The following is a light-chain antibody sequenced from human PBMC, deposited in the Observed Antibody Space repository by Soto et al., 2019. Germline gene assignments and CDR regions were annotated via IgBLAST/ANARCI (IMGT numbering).Light chain of an antibody. Sequence: DIQMTQSPSTLSASVGDRVTITCRASQSISNWLAWYQQKPGKAPKLLIYKASSLESGVPSGFSGSGSGTGFTLTISSLQPDDLATYYCQQYDSYPWTLGQGTKV. V-gene: IGKV1-5*03. J-gene: IGKJ1*01. CDR2: KAS. CDR1: QSISNW. CDR3: QQYDSYPWT.